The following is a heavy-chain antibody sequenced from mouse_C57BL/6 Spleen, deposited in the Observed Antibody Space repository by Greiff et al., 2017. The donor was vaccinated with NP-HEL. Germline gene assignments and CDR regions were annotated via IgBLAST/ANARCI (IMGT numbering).Heavy chain of an antibody. V-gene: IGHV3-6*01. Sequence: EVKLQESGPGLVKPSQSLSLTCSVTGYSITSGYYWNWIRQFPGNKLEWMGYISYDGSNNYNPSLKNRISITRDTSKNQFFLKLNSVTTEDTATYYCAREADSSGYYFDYWGQGTTLTVSS. CDR3: AREADSSGYYFDY. J-gene: IGHJ2*01. D-gene: IGHD3-2*02. CDR2: ISYDGSN. CDR1: GYSITSGYY.